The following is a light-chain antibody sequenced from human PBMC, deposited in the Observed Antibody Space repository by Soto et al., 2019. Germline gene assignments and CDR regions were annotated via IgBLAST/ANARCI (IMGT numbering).Light chain of an antibody. CDR1: SNDVGSYNL. J-gene: IGLJ3*02. Sequence: QSALTQPASVSGSPGQSVTISCTGTSNDVGSYNLVSWYQQHPGKAPKLMIYEASKRPSGVSNRFSGSKSGNTASLTISGLQAEDEADYYCCSYAGSSTVVFGGGTKLTVL. CDR3: CSYAGSSTVV. CDR2: EAS. V-gene: IGLV2-23*01.